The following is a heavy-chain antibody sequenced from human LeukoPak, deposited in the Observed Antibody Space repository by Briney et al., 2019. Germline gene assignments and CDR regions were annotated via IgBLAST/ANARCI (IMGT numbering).Heavy chain of an antibody. CDR3: ARAAQPGFDP. J-gene: IGHJ5*02. D-gene: IGHD1-14*01. CDR1: GLTFSTYS. V-gene: IGHV3-48*01. Sequence: GGSLRLSCGASGLTFSTYSMNWVRQAPGKGLEWVSYISSDSGTIYYADSVKGRFNISRDNAKNSLYLQMNSLRAEDTAVYYCARAAQPGFDPWGQGTLVTVSS. CDR2: ISSDSGTI.